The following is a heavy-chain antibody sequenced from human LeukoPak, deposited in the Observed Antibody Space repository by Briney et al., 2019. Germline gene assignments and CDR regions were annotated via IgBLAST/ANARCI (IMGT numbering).Heavy chain of an antibody. D-gene: IGHD2-2*01. Sequence: GASVKVSCKASGYTFTSYGISWVRQAPGQGLEWMGWISAYNGNINYAQKLQGRVTMTTDTSTSTAYMELRSLRSDDTAVYYCAIVVPAADNYYGMDVWSQGTTVTVSS. V-gene: IGHV1-18*01. J-gene: IGHJ6*02. CDR1: GYTFTSYG. CDR3: AIVVPAADNYYGMDV. CDR2: ISAYNGNI.